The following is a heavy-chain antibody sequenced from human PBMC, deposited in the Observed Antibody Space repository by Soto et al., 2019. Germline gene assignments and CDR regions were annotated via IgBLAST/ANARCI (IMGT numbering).Heavy chain of an antibody. CDR2: IIPIFGTA. Sequence: SVKVSCKASGGTFSSYAISWVRQAPGQGLEWMGGIIPIFGTANYAQKFQGRVTITADESTSTAYMELSSLRSEDTAVYYCARCVKGYCQGWFAPWGKGTLVTVSS. D-gene: IGHD2-15*01. V-gene: IGHV1-69*13. CDR3: ARCVKGYCQGWFAP. J-gene: IGHJ5*02. CDR1: GGTFSSYA.